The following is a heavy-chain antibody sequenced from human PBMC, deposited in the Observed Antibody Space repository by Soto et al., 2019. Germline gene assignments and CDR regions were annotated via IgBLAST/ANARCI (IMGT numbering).Heavy chain of an antibody. CDR2: IFSNGEK. Sequence: QVTLTESGPVLVKPTQTLTLTCTVPGFSLSTTGVGLRRVGVSWLRQPAGKAPEWLTHIFSNGEKSYKGSLRTRLSISRDTSKNQVILTLTKMDPDDTATYFCALMGDAGGDNWFDPWDQGILVTVSS. D-gene: IGHD6-13*01. J-gene: IGHJ5*02. V-gene: IGHV2-26*01. CDR1: GFSLSTTGVGLRRVG. CDR3: ALMGDAGGDNWFDP.